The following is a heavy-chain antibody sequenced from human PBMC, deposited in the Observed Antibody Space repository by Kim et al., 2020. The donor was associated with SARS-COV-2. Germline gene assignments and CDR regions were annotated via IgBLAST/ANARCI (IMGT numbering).Heavy chain of an antibody. CDR3: ARGHSGDAFDI. D-gene: IGHD2-21*01. Sequence: KYYAASVKGRFTISIDNSKNTLYLQMNSPRAADTAVYYCARGHSGDAFDILGQGTMVTVSS. V-gene: IGHV3-33*01. CDR2: K. J-gene: IGHJ3*02.